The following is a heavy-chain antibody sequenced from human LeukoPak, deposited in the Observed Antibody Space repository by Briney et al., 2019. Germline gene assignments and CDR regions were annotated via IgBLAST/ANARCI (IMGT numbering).Heavy chain of an antibody. Sequence: SETLSLTCTVSGGSISSGDYYWSWIRHPPVKGLEWIGYIYYSGSTYYNPSPKSRVTISVDTSKNQFSLKLSSVTAADTAVYYCARASPRDFWSGYYAFDIWGQGTMVTVSS. D-gene: IGHD3-3*01. V-gene: IGHV4-30-4*08. CDR3: ARASPRDFWSGYYAFDI. CDR1: GGSISSGDYY. CDR2: IYYSGST. J-gene: IGHJ3*02.